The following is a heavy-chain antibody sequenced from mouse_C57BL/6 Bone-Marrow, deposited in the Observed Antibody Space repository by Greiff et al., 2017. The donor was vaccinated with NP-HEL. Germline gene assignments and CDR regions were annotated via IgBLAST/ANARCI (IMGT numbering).Heavy chain of an antibody. Sequence: QVQLQQSGAELARPGASVKLSCKASGYTFTSYGISWVKQRTGQGLEWIGEIYPRSGNTYYNEKFKGKATLTADTSSSTAYMELRSLTYEDSAVDYCARADDGYYVYYAMDYWGQGTSVTVSS. V-gene: IGHV1-81*01. D-gene: IGHD2-3*01. J-gene: IGHJ4*01. CDR3: ARADDGYYVYYAMDY. CDR1: GYTFTSYG. CDR2: IYPRSGNT.